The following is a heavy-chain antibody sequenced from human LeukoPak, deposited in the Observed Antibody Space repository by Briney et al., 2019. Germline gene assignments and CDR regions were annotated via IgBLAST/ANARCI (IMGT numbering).Heavy chain of an antibody. V-gene: IGHV3-30*19. D-gene: IGHD6-19*01. CDR2: IWYDGSNK. J-gene: IGHJ4*02. Sequence: GGSLRLSCAASGFTFSSYGMHWVRQAPGKGLEWVAVIWYDGSNKYYADSVKGRFTISRDNSKNTLYLQMNSLRAEDTAVYYCARVTRAAVAGTTADYWGQGTLVTVSS. CDR1: GFTFSSYG. CDR3: ARVTRAAVAGTTADY.